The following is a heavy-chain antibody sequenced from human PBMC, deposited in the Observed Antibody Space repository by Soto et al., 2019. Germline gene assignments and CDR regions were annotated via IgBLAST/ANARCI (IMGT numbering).Heavy chain of an antibody. CDR1: GGSISRGGYY. CDR2: IYYSGST. V-gene: IGHV4-31*03. Sequence: TLSLTCTVSGGSISRGGYYWSWIRQHPGKGLEWIGYIYYSGSTYYNPSLKSRVTISVDTSKNQFSLKLSSVTAADTAVYYCARVSYSSSLHFDYWGQGTLVTVSS. CDR3: ARVSYSSSLHFDY. D-gene: IGHD6-6*01. J-gene: IGHJ4*02.